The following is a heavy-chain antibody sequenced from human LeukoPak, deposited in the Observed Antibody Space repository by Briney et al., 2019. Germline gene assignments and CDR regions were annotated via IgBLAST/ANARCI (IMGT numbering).Heavy chain of an antibody. Sequence: GGSLRLSCAASGFTFSDYYMSWIRQAPGKGLEWVSYVSSSGSTIYYADSVKGRFTISRDNAKNSLYLQMNSLRAEDTAVYYCARDKGSKWLQYDYWGQGTLVTVSS. D-gene: IGHD5-24*01. V-gene: IGHV3-11*01. J-gene: IGHJ4*02. CDR1: GFTFSDYY. CDR2: VSSSGSTI. CDR3: ARDKGSKWLQYDY.